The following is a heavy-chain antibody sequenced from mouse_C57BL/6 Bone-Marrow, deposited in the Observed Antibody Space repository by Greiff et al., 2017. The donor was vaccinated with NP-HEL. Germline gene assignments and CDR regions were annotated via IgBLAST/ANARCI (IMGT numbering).Heavy chain of an antibody. Sequence: DVKLVESGPGLVKPSQTVFLTCTVTGISITTGNYRWSWIRQFPGNKLEWIGYIYYSGTITYNPSLTRRTTITRDTPQNQFFLEMNSLTAEDTATYYCARERGYYDYDVADWGQGTLVTVAA. V-gene: IGHV3-5*01. CDR2: IYYSGTI. J-gene: IGHJ3*01. CDR3: ARERGYYDYDVAD. D-gene: IGHD2-4*01. CDR1: GISITTGNYR.